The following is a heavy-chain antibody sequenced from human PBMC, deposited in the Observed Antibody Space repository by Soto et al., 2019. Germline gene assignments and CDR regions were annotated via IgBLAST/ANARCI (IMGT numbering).Heavy chain of an antibody. V-gene: IGHV3-48*02. Sequence: EVQLVESGGGLVQPGGSLRLSCAASGFTFSSYSMNWVRQAPGKGLEWVSYISSSSSTIYYADSVKGRFTISRDNAKNSLYLQMNSLSDEDTAVYYCARGIGATGSYFDYWGQGTLVTVSS. CDR2: ISSSSSTI. D-gene: IGHD1-26*01. CDR1: GFTFSSYS. CDR3: ARGIGATGSYFDY. J-gene: IGHJ4*02.